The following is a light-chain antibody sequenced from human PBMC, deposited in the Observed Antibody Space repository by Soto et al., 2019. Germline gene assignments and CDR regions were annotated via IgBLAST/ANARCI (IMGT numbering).Light chain of an antibody. Sequence: ENVLTQSPATLSVSPGDGDTLSWRASQSINTYLAWYQQKPGQAPRILIYDESKRATGIPARFSGSGSGTNFTLTISSMEPEDFAVYYCQQRRSWQVTLGQGTRLEIK. CDR2: DES. V-gene: IGKV3D-11*02. CDR1: QSINTY. J-gene: IGKJ5*01. CDR3: QQRRSWQVT.